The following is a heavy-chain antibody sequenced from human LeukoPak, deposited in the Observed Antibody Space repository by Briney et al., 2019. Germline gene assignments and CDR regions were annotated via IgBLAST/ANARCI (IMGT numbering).Heavy chain of an antibody. D-gene: IGHD6-6*01. J-gene: IGHJ4*02. CDR2: ICITGST. CDR1: GFTFSSYA. Sequence: GGSLRLSCAASGFTFSSYAMSWVRQAPGKGLEWVSPICITGSTKYADSVKGRFTISRDNSKNTLNLQMNSVKAEDTAVYYCAAYSTSSILWGQGTLVTVSS. V-gene: IGHV3-23*05. CDR3: AAYSTSSIL.